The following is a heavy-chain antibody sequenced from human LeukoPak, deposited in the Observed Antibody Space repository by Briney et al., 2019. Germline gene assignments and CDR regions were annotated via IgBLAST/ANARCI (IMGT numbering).Heavy chain of an antibody. Sequence: GASVKVSCKASGGTFTSYAISWVRQAPGQGLEWMGGIIPIFGTANYAQKFQGRVTITADKSTITAYMELSSLRSEDTAVYYCASPARYDSSGYYNTRPSEACDIWGQGTMVTVSS. CDR2: IIPIFGTA. J-gene: IGHJ3*02. V-gene: IGHV1-69*06. D-gene: IGHD3-22*01. CDR3: ASPARYDSSGYYNTRPSEACDI. CDR1: GGTFTSYA.